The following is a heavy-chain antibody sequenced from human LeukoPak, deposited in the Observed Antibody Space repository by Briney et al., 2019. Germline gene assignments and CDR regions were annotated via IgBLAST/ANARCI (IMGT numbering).Heavy chain of an antibody. J-gene: IGHJ4*02. CDR3: ARALRAYSYGTFDY. Sequence: GGSLRLSCAASGFTFSSYSMNWVGQAPGKGVEGVSYISSSSCTIYYADSVKGRFTISRDNAKNSLYLQMNSLRAGDTAVYYCARALRAYSYGTFDYWGQGTLVTVSS. CDR1: GFTFSSYS. CDR2: ISSSSCTI. D-gene: IGHD5-18*01. V-gene: IGHV3-48*01.